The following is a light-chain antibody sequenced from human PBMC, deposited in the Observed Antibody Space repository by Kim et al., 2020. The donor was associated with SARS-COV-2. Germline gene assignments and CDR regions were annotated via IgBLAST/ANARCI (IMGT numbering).Light chain of an antibody. V-gene: IGKV3-20*01. CDR1: QIFDSKV. CDR3: QQYGTPPST. CDR2: GAS. Sequence: LSPGERATRACSARQIFDSKVLAWYQQRPGQAPRLLMYGASTRATGIPDRFSGSGSGTDFTLTISRREPEDIAVYYCQQYGTPPSTFGQGTKLEI. J-gene: IGKJ2*01.